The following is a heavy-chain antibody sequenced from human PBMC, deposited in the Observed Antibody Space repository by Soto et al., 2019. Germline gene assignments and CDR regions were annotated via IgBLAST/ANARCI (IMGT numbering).Heavy chain of an antibody. CDR3: ARVDTGAAAATQLDY. CDR2: IIPILGIA. V-gene: IGHV1-69*02. CDR1: GGTFSSYT. J-gene: IGHJ4*02. Sequence: QVQLVQSGAEVKKPGSSVKVSCKASGGTFSSYTISWVRQAPGQGLEWMGRIIPILGIANYAQKFQGRVTSSADKSTSTAYMELSSLRSEDTAVYYCARVDTGAAAATQLDYWGQGTLVTVSS. D-gene: IGHD6-13*01.